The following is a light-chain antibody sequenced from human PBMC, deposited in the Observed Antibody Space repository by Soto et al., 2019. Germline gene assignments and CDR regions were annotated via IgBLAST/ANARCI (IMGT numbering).Light chain of an antibody. V-gene: IGKV1-39*01. J-gene: IGKJ2*01. Sequence: DIQMTQSPSSLSASVGDTVTITCRASQSISVHLNWYQQKPGKVPKRLIYAASNLHSGVPSRFSGSGSETDFALTISSLQPEDFATYYCQQSYITPYTFGQGTRLEIK. CDR2: AAS. CDR1: QSISVH. CDR3: QQSYITPYT.